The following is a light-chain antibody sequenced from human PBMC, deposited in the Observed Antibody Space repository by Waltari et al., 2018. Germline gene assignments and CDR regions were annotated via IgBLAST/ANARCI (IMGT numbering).Light chain of an antibody. CDR3: AAWDDTLKGL. V-gene: IGLV1-44*01. Sequence: QSVLTQPPSASGAPGQRVTITCSIGSSNIGSNTVNWYQQFPGTAPKLLMFNDDQRASGVPCRFSGSRSVTSAPLAISGRQSEDEATYYCAAWDDTLKGLFGGGSTLTVL. J-gene: IGLJ3*02. CDR1: SSNIGSNT. CDR2: NDD.